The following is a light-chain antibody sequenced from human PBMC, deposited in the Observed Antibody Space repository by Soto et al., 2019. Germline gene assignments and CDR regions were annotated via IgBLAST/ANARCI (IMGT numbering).Light chain of an antibody. CDR2: KAS. CDR3: QHYSSFSVT. V-gene: IGKV1-5*03. CDR1: QNIGDL. J-gene: IGKJ1*01. Sequence: DIQMTQSPSTLSSSVEDRVTITCRASQNIGDLLDSYQQKPGEAPKLLIYKASYLESGVPSRFSGSGSGTDFTLTISSLQPGDLATYYCQHYSSFSVTFGQGTKVEIK.